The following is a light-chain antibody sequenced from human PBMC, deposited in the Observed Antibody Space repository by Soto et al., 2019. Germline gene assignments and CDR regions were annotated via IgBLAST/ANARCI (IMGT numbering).Light chain of an antibody. CDR3: KQGYSTPRT. Sequence: DIQLTQSPSSLSASVGDIVTITCRASQMIDTYLKWYQQKPGKAPPLLVYYPSRLQSGVPSRFRSSGSGTHFTLTICGLHREDFSTYYCKQGYSTPRTFGQWNNRDIK. J-gene: IGKJ2*01. CDR1: QMIDTY. V-gene: IGKV1-39*01. CDR2: YPS.